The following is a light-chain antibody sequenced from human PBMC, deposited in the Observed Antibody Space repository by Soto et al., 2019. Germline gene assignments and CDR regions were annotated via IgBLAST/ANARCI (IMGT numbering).Light chain of an antibody. V-gene: IGLV2-23*01. CDR1: SSDVGSYNL. CDR3: CSYAGASAHVV. J-gene: IGLJ2*01. Sequence: QSALTQPASVSGSPGQSITISCTGTSSDVGSYNLVSWYQQHPGQAPKLMIYEGSKRPSGISDRFSGSKSGSTASLTIAGLQAEDEADYYCCSYAGASAHVVFGGGTKLTVL. CDR2: EGS.